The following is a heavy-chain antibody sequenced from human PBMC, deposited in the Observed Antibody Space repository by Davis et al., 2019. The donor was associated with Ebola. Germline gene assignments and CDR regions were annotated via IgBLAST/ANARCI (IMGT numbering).Heavy chain of an antibody. CDR1: GGSISSYY. CDR3: AREKGVPYYDFWSGSQYYFDY. Sequence: PSETLSLTCAVYGGSISSYYWSWIRQPPGKGLEWIGYIYYSGSTYYNPSLKSRVTISVDTSKNQFSLKLSSVTAADTAVYYCAREKGVPYYDFWSGSQYYFDYWGQGTLVTVSS. CDR2: IYYSGST. V-gene: IGHV4-59*12. D-gene: IGHD3-3*01. J-gene: IGHJ4*02.